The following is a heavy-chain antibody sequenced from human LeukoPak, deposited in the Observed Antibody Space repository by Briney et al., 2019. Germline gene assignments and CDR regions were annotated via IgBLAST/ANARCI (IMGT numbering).Heavy chain of an antibody. CDR1: GFSFSDYS. V-gene: IGHV3-48*01. J-gene: IGHJ4*02. D-gene: IGHD6-19*01. CDR3: AGDSGWYYFDY. Sequence: GGSLRLSCAASGFSFSDYSMIWVRQAPGKGLEWVAYITSSSRTINYADSVKGRFTISRGNAKKSVYLRMNSLRADDTAVYYCAGDSGWYYFDYWGQGTLVTVSS. CDR2: ITSSSRTI.